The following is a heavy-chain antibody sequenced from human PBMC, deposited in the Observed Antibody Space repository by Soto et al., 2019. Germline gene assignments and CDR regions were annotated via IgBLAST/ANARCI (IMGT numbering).Heavy chain of an antibody. CDR2: ISYDGSDK. D-gene: IGHD5-12*01. J-gene: IGHJ4*02. V-gene: IGHV3-30*18. Sequence: QVQLVESGGGVVQPGRSLRLSCAASGFTFSSYGMHWVRQAPGKGLEWVAVISYDGSDKYYADSMKGRVTISRDNSKNTLYVQMNSVRAEDTAVYYCAKEGSVVATTPEFDDWGQGTLVTVSS. CDR3: AKEGSVVATTPEFDD. CDR1: GFTFSSYG.